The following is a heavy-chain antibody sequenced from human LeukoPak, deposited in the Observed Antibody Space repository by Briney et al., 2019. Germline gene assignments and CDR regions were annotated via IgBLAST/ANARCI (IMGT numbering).Heavy chain of an antibody. J-gene: IGHJ4*02. CDR2: ISYDGSNK. CDR3: AKARYDGEVMIAATDY. D-gene: IGHD2-15*01. V-gene: IGHV3-30*18. Sequence: GRSLRLSCAASGFTFSSYGMHWVHQAPGKGLEWVAFISYDGSNKYYADSVKGRFTISRDNSKNTLYLQMNNLRADDTAVYYCAKARYDGEVMIAATDYWGQGTLVTVSS. CDR1: GFTFSSYG.